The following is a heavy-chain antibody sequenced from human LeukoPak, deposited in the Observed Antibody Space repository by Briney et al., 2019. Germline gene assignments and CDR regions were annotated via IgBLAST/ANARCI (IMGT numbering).Heavy chain of an antibody. V-gene: IGHV3-48*01. Sequence: GGSLRLSCAASGFTFSSYGMQWVRQAPGRGLEWVSYISSSGSTIYYADSVKGRFTISRDNSKNTLYLQMNSLRAEDTAVYYCAKDPYDYYDSSGYYYEPYFDYWGQGTLVTVSS. CDR2: ISSSGSTI. D-gene: IGHD3-22*01. CDR3: AKDPYDYYDSSGYYYEPYFDY. CDR1: GFTFSSYG. J-gene: IGHJ4*02.